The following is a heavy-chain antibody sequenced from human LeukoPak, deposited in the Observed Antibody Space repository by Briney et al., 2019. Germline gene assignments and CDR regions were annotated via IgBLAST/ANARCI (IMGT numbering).Heavy chain of an antibody. D-gene: IGHD3-9*01. V-gene: IGHV3-30*18. CDR2: ISYDGSNK. J-gene: IGHJ3*02. CDR1: GFTFSSYG. Sequence: GGSLRLSCAASGFTFSSYGIHWVRQAPGKGLEWVAVISYDGSNKYYADSVKGRLSISRDNSKNTLYLQMNSLRVEDTAVYYCAKDGHYDTLTWDAFDIWGQGTMVTVSS. CDR3: AKDGHYDTLTWDAFDI.